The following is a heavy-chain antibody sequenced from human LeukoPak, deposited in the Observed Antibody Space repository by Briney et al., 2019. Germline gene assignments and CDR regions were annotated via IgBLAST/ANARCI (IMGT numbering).Heavy chain of an antibody. CDR1: GGSISNYY. CDR3: ARNWKGFDS. Sequence: PSETLSLTCSVSGGSISNYYWSWIREPPGKGLEWIGYIYYTGSTNYNPSLKSRVTISVDTSKNQISLKLTSVTAADTAVYYCARNWKGFDSWGQGTLVTVSS. V-gene: IGHV4-59*08. CDR2: IYYTGST. J-gene: IGHJ4*02. D-gene: IGHD1-1*01.